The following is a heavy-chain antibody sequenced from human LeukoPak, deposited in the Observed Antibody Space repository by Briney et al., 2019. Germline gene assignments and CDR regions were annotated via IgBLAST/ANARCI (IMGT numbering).Heavy chain of an antibody. Sequence: GGSLRLSCAASGFTLSNYWMHWVRQAPGEGLVWVSRVDPDGTTTNYADSVTGRFTTSRDNAKNTLYLQMNSLRAEDTALYYCTRVQAGRSGLMDVWGRGTTITVSS. CDR3: TRVQAGRSGLMDV. CDR2: VDPDGTTT. D-gene: IGHD2-8*02. CDR1: GFTLSNYW. V-gene: IGHV3-74*01. J-gene: IGHJ6*02.